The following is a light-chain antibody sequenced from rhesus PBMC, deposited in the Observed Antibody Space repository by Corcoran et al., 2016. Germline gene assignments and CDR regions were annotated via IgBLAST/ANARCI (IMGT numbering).Light chain of an antibody. V-gene: IGKV1-32*02. CDR2: YGK. Sequence: DIQMSQSPSSLSASAGDRVTIPCRASQGISSYFNCFHQKPGKAPKLLTYYGKSLESGVPSRYIGSGYGTDFTLTISSLQPEDFATYYCQQGRSNPYSFSQGTKVEIK. J-gene: IGKJ2*01. CDR3: QQGRSNPYS. CDR1: QGISSY.